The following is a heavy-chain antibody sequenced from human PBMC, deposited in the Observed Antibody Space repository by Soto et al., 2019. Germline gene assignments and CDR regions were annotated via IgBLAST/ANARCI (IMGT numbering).Heavy chain of an antibody. V-gene: IGHV3-66*01. CDR3: ARDSYCSGGSCFGPRYYFDY. J-gene: IGHJ4*02. Sequence: EVQLVESGGGLVQPGGSLRLSCAASGFTVSSNYMSWVRQAPGKGLEWVSVIYSGGSTYYADSVKGRFTISRDNSKNTLYLQMNRLRAEDTAVYYCARDSYCSGGSCFGPRYYFDYWGQGTLVTVSS. CDR2: IYSGGST. CDR1: GFTVSSNY. D-gene: IGHD2-15*01.